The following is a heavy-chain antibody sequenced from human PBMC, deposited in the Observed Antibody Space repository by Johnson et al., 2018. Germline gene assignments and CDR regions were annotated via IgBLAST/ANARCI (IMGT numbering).Heavy chain of an antibody. Sequence: VQLVESGGGLVQSGGSLRLSCAASGFTFSSYSMNWVRQAPGKGLEWVSYISGSSGSIYYADSLKGRFTVSRHKAKNSLYLQMNSLRDEDTAVYYCARDPPPYDFWTGYSHDAFDIWGHGTMVTVSS. J-gene: IGHJ3*02. CDR2: ISGSSGSI. D-gene: IGHD3-3*01. V-gene: IGHV3-48*02. CDR1: GFTFSSYS. CDR3: ARDPPPYDFWTGYSHDAFDI.